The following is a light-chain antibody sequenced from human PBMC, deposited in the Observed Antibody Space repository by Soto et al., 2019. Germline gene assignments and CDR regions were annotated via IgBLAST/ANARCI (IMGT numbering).Light chain of an antibody. CDR3: QQTYSFPHT. J-gene: IGKJ4*01. Sequence: DLQMTQSPSSVSASVGDRVTITCRASQAISNGLAWYQQKPKKAPKFLIYVASNLQSGVPSRFSGSGSGTDFTLTISSLQPEDFATYYCQQTYSFPHTFGGGTKVESK. CDR2: VAS. CDR1: QAISNG. V-gene: IGKV1D-12*01.